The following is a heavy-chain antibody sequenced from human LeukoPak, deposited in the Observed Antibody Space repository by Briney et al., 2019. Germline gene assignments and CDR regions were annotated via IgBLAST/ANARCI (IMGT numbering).Heavy chain of an antibody. CDR1: GGSISSSSYY. D-gene: IGHD5-18*01. CDR2: IYYSGST. V-gene: IGHV4-39*07. CDR3: DSTTRGASYGYYYYYMDV. J-gene: IGHJ6*03. Sequence: SETLSLTCTVSGGSISSSSYYWGWIRQPPGKGLEWIGSIYYSGSTYYNPSLKSRVTISVDTSKNQFSLKLSSVTAADTAVYYCDSTTRGASYGYYYYYMDVWGKGTTVTVSS.